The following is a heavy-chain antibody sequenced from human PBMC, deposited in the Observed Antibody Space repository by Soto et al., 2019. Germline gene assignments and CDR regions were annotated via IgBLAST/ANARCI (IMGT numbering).Heavy chain of an antibody. V-gene: IGHV3-30*18. CDR3: AKDYAALEYYFDY. CDR1: GFTFSSYG. J-gene: IGHJ4*02. CDR2: ISYDGSNK. D-gene: IGHD3-16*01. Sequence: GGSLRLSCAASGFTFSSYGMHWVRQAPGKGLEWVAVISYDGSNKYYADSVKGRFTISRDNSKNTLYLQMNSLRAEDTAVYYCAKDYAALEYYFDYWGQGTLVTVSS.